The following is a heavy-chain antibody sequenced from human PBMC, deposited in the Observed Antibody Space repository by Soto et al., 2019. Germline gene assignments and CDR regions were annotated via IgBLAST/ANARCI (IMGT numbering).Heavy chain of an antibody. CDR2: IYYSGST. CDR3: ASSPGPGGYGDYVKGHHLTSLVRFRFDY. CDR1: GGSISSSSYY. V-gene: IGHV4-39*01. Sequence: SETLSLTCTVSGGSISSSSYYWGWIRQPPGKGLEWIGSIYYSGSTYYNPSLKSRVTISVDTSKNQFSLKLSSVTAADTAVYYCASSPGPGGYGDYVKGHHLTSLVRFRFDYWGQGTLVTVSA. J-gene: IGHJ4*02. D-gene: IGHD4-17*01.